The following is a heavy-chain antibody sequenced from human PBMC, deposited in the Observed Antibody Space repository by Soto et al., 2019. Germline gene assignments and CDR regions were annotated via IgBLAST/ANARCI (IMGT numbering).Heavy chain of an antibody. J-gene: IGHJ4*02. V-gene: IGHV3-21*01. CDR3: ARDPLWFGEAIPPPDY. CDR1: GFTFSSYA. D-gene: IGHD3-10*01. CDR2: ISSSSSYI. Sequence: GGSLRLSCAASGFTFSSYAMSWVRQAPGKGLEWVSSISSSSSYIYYADSVKGRFTISRDNAKNSLYLQMNSLRAEDTAVYYCARDPLWFGEAIPPPDYWGQGTLVTVSS.